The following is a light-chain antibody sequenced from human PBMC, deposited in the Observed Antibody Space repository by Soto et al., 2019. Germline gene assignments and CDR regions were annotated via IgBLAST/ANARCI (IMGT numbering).Light chain of an antibody. Sequence: IFMTQSPATLSVSPGGRATLSCRASEDVSSKLAWYQQKPGLPPRLVIYDASTRATGIPGRFSGSGSGKDFTLTISGLQSEDFAIYYCLQYDTWPPVTFGQGTKVEI. CDR2: DAS. V-gene: IGKV3-15*01. CDR3: LQYDTWPPVT. CDR1: EDVSSK. J-gene: IGKJ1*01.